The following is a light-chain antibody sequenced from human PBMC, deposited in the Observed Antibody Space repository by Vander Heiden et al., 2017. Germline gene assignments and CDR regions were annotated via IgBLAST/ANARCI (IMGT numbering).Light chain of an antibody. CDR1: QGISTH. V-gene: IGKV1-9*01. J-gene: IGKJ4*01. CDR2: LAS. CDR3: QQVNNYPLT. Sequence: TQLTQSPSSLSASIGDRVTITCRASQGISTHLAWYQQTPGKAPKLLIFLASTLQSGVPSRFSGSGSGTDFTLTISSLQPEDFATYYCQQVNNYPLTFGGGTKLEIK.